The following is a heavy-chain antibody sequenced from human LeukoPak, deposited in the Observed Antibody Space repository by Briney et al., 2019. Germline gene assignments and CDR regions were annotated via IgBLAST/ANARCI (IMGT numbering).Heavy chain of an antibody. D-gene: IGHD3-3*01. V-gene: IGHV1-69*13. CDR3: ARVYDFWSGPDPYYFDY. CDR1: GGTFSSYA. J-gene: IGHJ4*02. CDR2: IIPIFGTA. Sequence: TVKVSCKASGGTFSSYAISWVRQAPGQGLEWMGGIIPIFGTANYAQKFQGRVTTTADESTSTAYMELSSLRSEDTAVYYCARVYDFWSGPDPYYFDYWGQGTLVTVSS.